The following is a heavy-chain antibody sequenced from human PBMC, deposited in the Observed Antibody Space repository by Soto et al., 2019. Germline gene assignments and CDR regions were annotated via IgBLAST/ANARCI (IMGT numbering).Heavy chain of an antibody. J-gene: IGHJ4*02. CDR1: GYTXTTYG. V-gene: IGHV1-18*01. Sequence: SXKVSFKASGYTXTTYGMGLVRQAPGQGLEWMGWISAYNGNTNYAQNLQGRVTITTDTSTSTAYMELRSLRSDDTDVYYCARFYASGSYPYDYWGQGTLVTVSS. CDR2: ISAYNGNT. CDR3: ARFYASGSYPYDY. D-gene: IGHD3-10*01.